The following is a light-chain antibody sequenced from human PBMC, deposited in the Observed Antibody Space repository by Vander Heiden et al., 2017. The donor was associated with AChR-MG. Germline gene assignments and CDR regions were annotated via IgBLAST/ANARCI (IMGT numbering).Light chain of an antibody. CDR1: QSVSNY. CDR3: HHRSHWPPLT. Sequence: EIVLTQSPATLPLSPGERATLSCRASQSVSNYLAWYQQKPGQAPRLLIYDASNRATGIPARFSGSGSGTDFTLTISSLEPEDFAVYYCHHRSHWPPLTFGGGTILEIK. J-gene: IGKJ4*01. V-gene: IGKV3-11*01. CDR2: DAS.